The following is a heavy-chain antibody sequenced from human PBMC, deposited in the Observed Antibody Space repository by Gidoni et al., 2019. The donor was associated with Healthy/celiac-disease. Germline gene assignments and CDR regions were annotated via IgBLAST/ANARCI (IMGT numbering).Heavy chain of an antibody. V-gene: IGHV3-30*18. Sequence: QVQLVESGGGVVQPGRSLSLSCVVSGFTFSNYGMHWVRQAPGKGLEWVAVISYDGIIKYYADSVKGRFTISRDNSKNTLYLQMNSLRAEDTAVYYCAKGGDRYSIAAAGKNWGQGTLVTVSS. J-gene: IGHJ4*02. CDR3: AKGGDRYSIAAAGKN. CDR2: ISYDGIIK. CDR1: GFTFSNYG. D-gene: IGHD6-13*01.